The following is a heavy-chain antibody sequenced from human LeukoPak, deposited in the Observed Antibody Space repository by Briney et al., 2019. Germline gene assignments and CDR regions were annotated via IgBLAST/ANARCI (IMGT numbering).Heavy chain of an antibody. D-gene: IGHD3-10*01. CDR3: ARSHMVRGIDY. Sequence: SETLSLTCTVSGDSISSYYWTWIRQPPGKGLEWIGYIYCSGSTNYNPSLKSRVSISVDTSKNQFSLKLSSVTAADTAVYYCARSHMVRGIDYWGQGTLVTVSS. CDR1: GDSISSYY. V-gene: IGHV4-59*08. CDR2: IYCSGST. J-gene: IGHJ4*02.